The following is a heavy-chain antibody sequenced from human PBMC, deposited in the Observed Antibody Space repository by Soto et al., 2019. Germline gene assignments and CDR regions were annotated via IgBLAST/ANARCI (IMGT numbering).Heavy chain of an antibody. CDR1: GDTFSFYT. J-gene: IGHJ4*02. CDR2: VNPILSMS. CDR3: ATSYGAWYRAFDY. V-gene: IGHV1-69*02. D-gene: IGHD3-16*01. Sequence: QVQLVQSGAELKKPGSSVKVSCKASGDTFSFYTINWVRQAPGLGLWWMGRVNPILSMSNYAQKCQGRVTMTADKYTSTAYIELRSMRSADTAFYYCATSYGAWYRAFDYWGQGALVTVSS.